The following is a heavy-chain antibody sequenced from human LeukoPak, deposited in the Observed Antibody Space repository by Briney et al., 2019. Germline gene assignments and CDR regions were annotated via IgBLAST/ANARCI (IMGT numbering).Heavy chain of an antibody. V-gene: IGHV4-4*09. CDR3: ARLRVSGSYLYYFDY. D-gene: IGHD1-26*01. Sequence: PSETLSLTCTVSNGSISSYHWSWVRQPPGKGLEWIGYILTSGTTNYNPSLKSRLTIAVDTSKNQFTLKLSSVTAAETAVYYCARLRVSGSYLYYFDYWGQGTLVTVSS. CDR1: NGSISSYH. J-gene: IGHJ4*02. CDR2: ILTSGTT.